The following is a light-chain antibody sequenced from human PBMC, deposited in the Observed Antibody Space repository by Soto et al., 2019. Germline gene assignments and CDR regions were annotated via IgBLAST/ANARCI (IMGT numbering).Light chain of an antibody. Sequence: DIQMTQSPSTLSASIGDRVTITCRASQSVSTCLAWYQQKPGKAPKLLIYKASSLESGVPSRFSGSGSGTEFTLTFSSLQPYYFATYHCQQYDTYDSYTFGQGTKLEIK. CDR3: QQYDTYDSYT. CDR2: KAS. V-gene: IGKV1-5*03. CDR1: QSVSTC. J-gene: IGKJ2*01.